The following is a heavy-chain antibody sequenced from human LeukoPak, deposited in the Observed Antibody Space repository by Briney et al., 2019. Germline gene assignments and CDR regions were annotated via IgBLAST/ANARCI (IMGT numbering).Heavy chain of an antibody. CDR1: GYTFTSYG. Sequence: ASVKVSCKASGYTFTSYGISWVRQAPGQGLEWMGWINPNSGGTNYAQKFQGRVTMTRDTSISTAYMELSRLRSDDTAVYYCARGDITMIVVVDRDAFDIWGQGTMVTVSS. CDR2: INPNSGGT. CDR3: ARGDITMIVVVDRDAFDI. J-gene: IGHJ3*02. D-gene: IGHD3-22*01. V-gene: IGHV1-2*02.